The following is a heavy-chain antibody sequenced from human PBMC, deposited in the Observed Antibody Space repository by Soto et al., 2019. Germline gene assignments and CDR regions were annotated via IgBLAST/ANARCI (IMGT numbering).Heavy chain of an antibody. Sequence: EVQLLESGGGLVQPGGSLRLSCTASGFDFSDYAVTWVRQAPGKGLEWVAGISGSGGVPKYADSVKGRFTISRDNFRTTLYLQMNSLRAGDTAVYYCATDTNGDYLGAFDSWGQGTMVTVYS. J-gene: IGHJ3*02. CDR2: ISGSGGVP. CDR3: ATDTNGDYLGAFDS. D-gene: IGHD4-17*01. CDR1: GFDFSDYA. V-gene: IGHV3-23*01.